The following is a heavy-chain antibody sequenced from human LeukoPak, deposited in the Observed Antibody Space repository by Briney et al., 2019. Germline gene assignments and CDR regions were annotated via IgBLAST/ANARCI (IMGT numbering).Heavy chain of an antibody. D-gene: IGHD5-24*01. V-gene: IGHV1-46*01. Sequence: ASVKVSCKASEYTFTSYYMHWVRQAPGQGLEWMGIINPSGGSASYAQKFQGRVTMTRDTSTSTVYMELSSLRSEDTAVYYCARVSGDGYNDYWGQGTLVTVSS. CDR1: EYTFTSYY. CDR3: ARVSGDGYNDY. J-gene: IGHJ4*02. CDR2: INPSGGSA.